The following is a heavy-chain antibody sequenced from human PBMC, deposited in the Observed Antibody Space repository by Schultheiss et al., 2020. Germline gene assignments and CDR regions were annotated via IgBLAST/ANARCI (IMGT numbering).Heavy chain of an antibody. V-gene: IGHV4-61*02. CDR1: GDSVSGGSSY. Sequence: SATLSLTCTVSGDSVSGGSSYWNWIRQPAGKGLEWIGRMYASGSANYNPSLKSRVTIGIDTSKNQFSLKLRSVTAADTAVYYCARDSSHDRSGYYWLNWFDPWGQGILVNGYS. CDR3: ARDSSHDRSGYYWLNWFDP. D-gene: IGHD3-22*01. J-gene: IGHJ5*02. CDR2: MYASGSA.